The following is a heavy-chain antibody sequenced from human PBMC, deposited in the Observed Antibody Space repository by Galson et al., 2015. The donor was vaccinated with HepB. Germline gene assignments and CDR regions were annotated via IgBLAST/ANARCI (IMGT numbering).Heavy chain of an antibody. CDR1: GGTFSSYA. D-gene: IGHD2-21*02. Sequence: SVKVSCKASGGTFSSYAISWVRQAPGQGLEWMGRIIPILGIANYAQKFQGRVTITADKSTSTAYMELSSLRSEDTAVYYCAVVVTAIEYFQHWGQGTLVTVSS. CDR2: IIPILGIA. J-gene: IGHJ1*01. CDR3: AVVVTAIEYFQH. V-gene: IGHV1-69*04.